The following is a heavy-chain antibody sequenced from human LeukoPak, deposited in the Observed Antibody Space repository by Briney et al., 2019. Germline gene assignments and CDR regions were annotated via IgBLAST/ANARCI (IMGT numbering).Heavy chain of an antibody. V-gene: IGHV4-4*07. CDR1: GGSISSYY. CDR2: IYTSGST. J-gene: IGHJ6*03. Sequence: PSETLSLTCTVSGGSISSYYWSWIRQPAGKGLEWIGRIYTSGSTNYNPSLKSRVTMSVDTSKNQFSLKLSSVTAADTAVYYCAREQPLGYCSSTSCPKAYHYYYMDVWGKGTTVTVSS. CDR3: AREQPLGYCSSTSCPKAYHYYYMDV. D-gene: IGHD2-2*01.